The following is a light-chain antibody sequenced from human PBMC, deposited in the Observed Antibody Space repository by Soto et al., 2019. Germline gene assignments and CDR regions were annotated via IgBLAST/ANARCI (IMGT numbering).Light chain of an antibody. CDR1: QSVSSSY. CDR2: GAS. Sequence: EIVLTQSPGTLSLSPGERATLSCRASQSVSSSYLAWYQQKPGQAPRLLIYGASSRATDIPDRFSGSGSGTDFTLTISRLEPEDAAVYYCQQYGMSPFTFGPGTKVDFQ. J-gene: IGKJ3*01. V-gene: IGKV3-20*01. CDR3: QQYGMSPFT.